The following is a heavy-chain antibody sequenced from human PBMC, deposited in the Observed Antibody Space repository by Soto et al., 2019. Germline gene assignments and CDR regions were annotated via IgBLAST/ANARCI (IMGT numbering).Heavy chain of an antibody. D-gene: IGHD3-16*01. J-gene: IGHJ6*02. Sequence: QVQLVQSGAEVKKPGSSVKVSCTASGGTFSSYAISWVRQAPGQGLEWMGGIIPIFGTANYAQKFQGRVTIAADESTSTANMELSSLRSEDTAVYYCAIGVTHYEERPYGMDVWGQGTTVTVAS. CDR1: GGTFSSYA. V-gene: IGHV1-69*12. CDR2: IIPIFGTA. CDR3: AIGVTHYEERPYGMDV.